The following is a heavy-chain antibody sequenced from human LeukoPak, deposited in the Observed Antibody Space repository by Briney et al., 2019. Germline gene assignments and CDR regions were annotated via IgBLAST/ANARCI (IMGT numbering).Heavy chain of an antibody. V-gene: IGHV4-34*01. D-gene: IGHD1-26*01. CDR1: GGSFSGYY. CDR2: INHSGST. CDR3: ARRTLGSFAGRYYYYYYMDV. J-gene: IGHJ6*03. Sequence: TSETLSLTCAVYGGSFSGYYWSWIRQPPGKGLEWIGEINHSGSTNYNPSLKSRVTMSVDTSKNQFSLKLTSVTAADTAVYYCARRTLGSFAGRYYYYYYMDVWGKGTTVTVS.